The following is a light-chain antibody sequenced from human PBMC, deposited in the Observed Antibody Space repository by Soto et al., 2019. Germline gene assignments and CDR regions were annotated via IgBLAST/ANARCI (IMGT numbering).Light chain of an antibody. V-gene: IGLV1-40*01. CDR1: SSNIGAHYD. CDR2: GNS. Sequence: QSVLTQPPSVSGAPGQRVTISCTGSSSNIGAHYDVHWYQQLPGTAPKLLIYGNSNRPSGVPDRFSGSKSGTSASLAITGLQAEDEADYYCQSYDSSLSAPYVFGTGTKVTVL. J-gene: IGLJ1*01. CDR3: QSYDSSLSAPYV.